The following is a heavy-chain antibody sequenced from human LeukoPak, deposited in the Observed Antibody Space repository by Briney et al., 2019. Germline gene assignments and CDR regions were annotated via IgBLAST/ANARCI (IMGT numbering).Heavy chain of an antibody. CDR3: ARSEVHYDFWSGYSQHYYGMDV. CDR1: GFTFSSYG. CDR2: IWYDGSNK. J-gene: IGHJ6*02. D-gene: IGHD3-3*01. Sequence: GSLRLSCAASGFTFSSYGMHWVRQAPGKGLEWVAVIWYDGSNKYYADSVKGRFTISRDNSKNTLYLQMGSLRAEDMAVYYCARSEVHYDFWSGYSQHYYGMDVWGQGTTVTVSS. V-gene: IGHV3-33*01.